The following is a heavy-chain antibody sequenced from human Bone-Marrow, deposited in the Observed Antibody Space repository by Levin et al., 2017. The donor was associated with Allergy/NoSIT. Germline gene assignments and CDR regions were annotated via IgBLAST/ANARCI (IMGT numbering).Heavy chain of an antibody. CDR1: GYTFTSYG. Sequence: GESLKISCKASGYTFTSYGISWVRQAPGQGLEWMGWISAYNGNTNYAQKLQGRVTMTTDTSTSTAYMELRSLRSDDTAVYYCARVVGDSSSWYSLVLAGGAFDIWGQGTMVTVSS. CDR2: ISAYNGNT. D-gene: IGHD6-13*01. CDR3: ARVVGDSSSWYSLVLAGGAFDI. V-gene: IGHV1-18*01. J-gene: IGHJ3*02.